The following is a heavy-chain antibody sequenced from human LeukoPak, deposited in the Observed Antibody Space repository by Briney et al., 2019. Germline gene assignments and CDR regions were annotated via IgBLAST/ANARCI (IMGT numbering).Heavy chain of an antibody. V-gene: IGHV3-74*01. CDR3: ARLSGSYYYYYMDV. CDR2: INSDGSST. Sequence: GGSLRLSCAASGFTFSSYWMHWVRHAPGKGLVWVSRINSDGSSTSYADSVKGRFTISRDNAKNTLYLQMNSLRAEDTAVYYCARLSGSYYYYYMDVWGKGTTVTISS. CDR1: GFTFSSYW. D-gene: IGHD1-26*01. J-gene: IGHJ6*03.